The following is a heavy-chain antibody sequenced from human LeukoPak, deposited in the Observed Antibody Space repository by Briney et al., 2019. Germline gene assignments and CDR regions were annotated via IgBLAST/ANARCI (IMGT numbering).Heavy chain of an antibody. CDR2: ISSSSSYI. CDR3: ARPSIAAAGTSFDY. V-gene: IGHV3-21*01. D-gene: IGHD6-13*01. CDR1: GFTFSSYS. Sequence: PGRSLRLSCAASGFTFSSYSMNWVRQAPGKGLEWVSSISSSSSYIYYADSVKGRFTISRDNAKNSLYLQMNSLRAEDTAVYYCARPSIAAAGTSFDYWGQGTLVTVSS. J-gene: IGHJ4*02.